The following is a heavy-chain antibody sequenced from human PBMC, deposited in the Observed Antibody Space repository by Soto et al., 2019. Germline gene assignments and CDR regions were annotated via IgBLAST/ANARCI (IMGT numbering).Heavy chain of an antibody. CDR3: ARGRGYSYGLDP. J-gene: IGHJ5*02. CDR1: GDSISSNTNY. CDR2: ISYSGTT. V-gene: IGHV4-30-4*01. Sequence: QVQLQESGPGLVKPSQTLSLTCTVSGDSISSNTNYWSWIRQPPGEGLEWIGFISYSGTTSYSPSPKSRVAISLYTSKNQFSLSLSSLTAPDTAVYYCARGRGYSYGLDPWGQGTLVTFSS. D-gene: IGHD5-18*01.